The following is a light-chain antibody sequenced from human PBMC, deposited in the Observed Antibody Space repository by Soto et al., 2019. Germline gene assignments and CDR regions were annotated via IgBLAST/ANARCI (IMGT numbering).Light chain of an antibody. CDR2: GAS. CDR3: QQYGSSPPWT. J-gene: IGKJ1*01. CDR1: QSVSSKY. V-gene: IGKV3-20*01. Sequence: EIVLTQSPGSLSLSPGERATRSCRAIQSVSSKYLGWYQQKPGQAPRLLIYGASSRANGIPDRFSGSGSGTDFTLTISRLEPEDFAVYYCQQYGSSPPWTFGQGTKVDIK.